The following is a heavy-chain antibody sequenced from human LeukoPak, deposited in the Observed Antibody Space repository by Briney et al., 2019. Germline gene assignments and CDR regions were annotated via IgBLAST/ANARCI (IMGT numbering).Heavy chain of an antibody. V-gene: IGHV3-23*01. D-gene: IGHD5-24*01. CDR1: GFTFSSYA. Sequence: GGSLRLSCAASGFTFSSYAMSWVRQAPGKGLEWVSAISGSGGRTYYPSSVKGRFIISRDNDRNTLSLHMISLRAEDTAVYFCVRDGDDYNFDFWGQGVLVIVSS. CDR2: ISGSGGRT. J-gene: IGHJ4*02. CDR3: VRDGDDYNFDF.